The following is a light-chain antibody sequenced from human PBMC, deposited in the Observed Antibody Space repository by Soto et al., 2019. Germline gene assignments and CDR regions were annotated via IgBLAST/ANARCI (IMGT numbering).Light chain of an antibody. Sequence: DIQMTQSPSTLSASVGDRVTSTCRASQSISCWLAWYQQKPGKAPKLLIYKASSLESGVPSRFSGSGSGPEFTLTISSLQPDDFATYYCQQYNSYWPFGQGTKVEIK. CDR2: KAS. CDR1: QSISCW. J-gene: IGKJ1*01. CDR3: QQYNSYWP. V-gene: IGKV1-5*03.